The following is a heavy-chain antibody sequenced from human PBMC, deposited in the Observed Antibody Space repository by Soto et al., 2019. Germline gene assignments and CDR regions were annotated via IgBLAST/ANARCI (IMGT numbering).Heavy chain of an antibody. D-gene: IGHD3-22*01. V-gene: IGHV1-69*12. J-gene: IGHJ4*02. Sequence: QVQLVQSGAEVKKPGSSVKVSCKASGGTFSSYAISWVRQAPGQGLEWMGRIIPIFGTANYAQKFQGRVTITADESTSTAYMELSSLRSEDTAVYYCARLADYYDSSGYYSYYFDYWGQGTLVTVSS. CDR2: IIPIFGTA. CDR3: ARLADYYDSSGYYSYYFDY. CDR1: GGTFSSYA.